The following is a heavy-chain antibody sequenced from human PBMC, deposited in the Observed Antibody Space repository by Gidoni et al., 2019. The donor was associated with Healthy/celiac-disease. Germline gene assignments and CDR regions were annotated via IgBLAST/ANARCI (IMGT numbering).Heavy chain of an antibody. D-gene: IGHD1-26*01. CDR2: IYTSGST. V-gene: IGHV4-61*02. J-gene: IGHJ3*02. CDR1: GGSISSGSYY. Sequence: QVQLQESGPGLVKPSQTLSLTCTVSGGSISSGSYYWSWIRQPAGKGLEWIGRIYTSGSTNYNPSLKSRVTISVDTSKNQFSLKLSSVTAADTAVYYCARERQYWELDDAFDIWGQGTMVTVSS. CDR3: ARERQYWELDDAFDI.